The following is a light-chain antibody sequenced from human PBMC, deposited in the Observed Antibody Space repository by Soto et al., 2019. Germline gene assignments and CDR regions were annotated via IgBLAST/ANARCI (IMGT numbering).Light chain of an antibody. CDR2: GAS. Sequence: EIVLTQSPGTLSLSLGDRATLSCRASQSVSSSYLAWYQQKPGQAPRLLIYGASSRATGFPDRFSGSGSGTAFTLTISRLESEDFAVYYWQQYGSSPWTVGQGTKVDIK. CDR1: QSVSSSY. CDR3: QQYGSSPWT. V-gene: IGKV3-20*01. J-gene: IGKJ1*01.